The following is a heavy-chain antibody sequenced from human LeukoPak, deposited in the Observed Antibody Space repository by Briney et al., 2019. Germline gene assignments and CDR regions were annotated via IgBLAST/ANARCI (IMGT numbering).Heavy chain of an antibody. Sequence: RAASVTVSCKASGYTFTNYAIQWVRQAPGQRLEWMGWINAGHGNTKYSQKFQGRVTITRDTSASTAYMELSSLRSEDTAVYYCAADREYQQLQRGDAFDIWGQGTMVTVSS. CDR1: GYTFTNYA. D-gene: IGHD2-2*01. CDR3: AADREYQQLQRGDAFDI. J-gene: IGHJ3*02. CDR2: INAGHGNT. V-gene: IGHV1-3*01.